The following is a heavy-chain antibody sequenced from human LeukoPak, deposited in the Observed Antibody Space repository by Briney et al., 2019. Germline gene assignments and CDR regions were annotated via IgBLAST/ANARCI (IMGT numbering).Heavy chain of an antibody. Sequence: PGGSLRLSCAASGFTVSSNYMSWVRQAPGKGLEWVSVIYSGGSTYYADSVKGRFTISRDNSKNTLYLQMNSLRAEDTAVYYCARDLPWDVLGAGYYFDYWGQGTLVTVSS. CDR2: IYSGGST. J-gene: IGHJ4*02. CDR3: ARDLPWDVLGAGYYFDY. CDR1: GFTVSSNY. D-gene: IGHD6-19*01. V-gene: IGHV3-53*01.